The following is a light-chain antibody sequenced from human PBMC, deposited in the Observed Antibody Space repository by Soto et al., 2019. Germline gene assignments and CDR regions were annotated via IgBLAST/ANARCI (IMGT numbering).Light chain of an antibody. J-gene: IGKJ1*01. CDR2: AAS. CDR1: QTITTS. Sequence: DIQMTQSPSSLSASVGDRVTITCRTSQTITTSLNWYRQKPGKAPDLLIYAASSLQSGIPSRFGGRGSGTEFTLTISSLQSEDFAVYYCQQYNNWPPWTFGQGTKVDIK. V-gene: IGKV1-39*01. CDR3: QQYNNWPPWT.